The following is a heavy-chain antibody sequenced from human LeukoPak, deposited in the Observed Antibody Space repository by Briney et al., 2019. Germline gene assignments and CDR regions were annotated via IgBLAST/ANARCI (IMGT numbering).Heavy chain of an antibody. J-gene: IGHJ4*02. CDR1: GFTFSSYG. CDR3: ARDHYYGSGSYFVY. V-gene: IGHV3-23*01. CDR2: ISGSGGST. D-gene: IGHD3-10*01. Sequence: GGSLRLSCAASGFTFSSYGMSWVRQAPGKGLEWVSAISGSGGSTYYADSVKGRFTISRDNAKNSLYLQMNSLRAEDTAVYYCARDHYYGSGSYFVYWGQGTLVTVSS.